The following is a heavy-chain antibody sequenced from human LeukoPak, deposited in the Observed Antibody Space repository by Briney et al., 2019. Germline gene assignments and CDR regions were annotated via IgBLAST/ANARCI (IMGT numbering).Heavy chain of an antibody. CDR1: GFTFSSYE. CDR3: ARVRHPNYGMDV. CDR2: ISSSGSTI. V-gene: IGHV3-48*03. J-gene: IGHJ6*02. Sequence: GGSLRLSCAASGFTFSSYEMNWVRQAPGEGLEWVSYISSSGSTIYYADSVKGRFTISRDNAKNSLYLQMNSLRAEDTAVYYCARVRHPNYGMDVWGQGTTVTVSS.